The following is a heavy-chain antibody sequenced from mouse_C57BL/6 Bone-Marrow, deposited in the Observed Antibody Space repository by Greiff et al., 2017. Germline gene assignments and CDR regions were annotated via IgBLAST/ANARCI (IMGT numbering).Heavy chain of an antibody. J-gene: IGHJ4*01. CDR1: GYTFTSYG. V-gene: IGHV1-81*01. CDR2: IYPRSGNT. CDR3: ARWMDY. Sequence: VQLQESGAELARPGASVKLSCKASGYTFTSYGISWVKQRPGQGLAWIGEIYPRSGNTYYNEKFKGKATLTADKSSSTAYMELRSLTSEDSAVYFCARWMDYWGQGTPVTVSA.